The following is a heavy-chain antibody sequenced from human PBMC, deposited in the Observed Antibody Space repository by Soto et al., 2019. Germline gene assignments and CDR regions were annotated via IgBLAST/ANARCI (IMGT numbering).Heavy chain of an antibody. V-gene: IGHV2-5*01. CDR3: AHRLPGPSGYDV. J-gene: IGHJ6*02. CDR2: IYWNDEQ. D-gene: IGHD6-13*01. Sequence: QITLKESGPALVKPTQTLTLTCTFSGFSLTSGVVGVGWIRQPPGEALEWLALIYWNDEQYYNPSLGNRLTITSDTSKTQVVLTMTNLDPVDTATYYCAHRLPGPSGYDVWGQGTTVTVSS. CDR1: GFSLTSGVVG.